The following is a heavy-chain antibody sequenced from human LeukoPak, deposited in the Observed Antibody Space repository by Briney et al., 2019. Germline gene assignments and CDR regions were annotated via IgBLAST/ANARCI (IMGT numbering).Heavy chain of an antibody. CDR1: GGTFSSYA. CDR3: ARDVSPDGGLAVAGIFDY. Sequence: SVKVSCKASGGTFSSYAISWVRQAPGQGLEWMGRIIPILGIANYAQKFQGRVTITADKSTSTAYMELSSLRSEDTAVYYCARDVSPDGGLAVAGIFDYWGQGTLVTVSS. D-gene: IGHD6-19*01. J-gene: IGHJ4*02. CDR2: IIPILGIA. V-gene: IGHV1-69*04.